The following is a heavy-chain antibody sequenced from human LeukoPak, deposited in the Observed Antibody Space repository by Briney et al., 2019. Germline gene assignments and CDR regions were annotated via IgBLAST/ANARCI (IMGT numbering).Heavy chain of an antibody. D-gene: IGHD3-3*01. CDR3: ARGDYDFWSGLMFDP. CDR1: GGTFSSYA. CDR2: IIPIFGTA. Sequence: ASVKVSCKASGGTFSSYAISWVRQAPGQGLEWMGRIIPIFGTANYAQKFQGRVTITTDESTSTAYMELSSLRSEDTAGYYCARGDYDFWSGLMFDPWGQGTLVTVSS. V-gene: IGHV1-69*05. J-gene: IGHJ5*02.